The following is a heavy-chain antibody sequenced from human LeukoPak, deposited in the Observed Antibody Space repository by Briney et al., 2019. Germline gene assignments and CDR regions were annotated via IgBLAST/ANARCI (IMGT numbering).Heavy chain of an antibody. V-gene: IGHV3-64*01. CDR1: GFTFYTYG. CDR3: ARGAQLTDY. Sequence: GGALRLSCAASGFTFYTYGMHWVRQAPGKGLEYVSGIGPDGGTTYYAKSVEGRFTISRDNSKSMVYLQMGSLTADDMAVYYCARGAQLTDYWGQGTLVTVSS. D-gene: IGHD6-13*01. J-gene: IGHJ4*02. CDR2: IGPDGGTT.